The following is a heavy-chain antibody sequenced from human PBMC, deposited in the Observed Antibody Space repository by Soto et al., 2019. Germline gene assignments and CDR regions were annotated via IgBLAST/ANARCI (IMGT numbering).Heavy chain of an antibody. J-gene: IGHJ4*02. CDR2: INHSGST. V-gene: IGHV4-34*01. CDR1: GGSFSGYY. CDR3: ARVGCSSTSCYKGHNVAFDY. D-gene: IGHD2-2*02. Sequence: SETLSLTCAVYGGSFSGYYWSWIRQPPGKGLEWIGEINHSGSTNYNPSLKSRVTISVDTSKNQFSLKLSSVTAADTAVYYCARVGCSSTSCYKGHNVAFDYWGQGTLVTVSS.